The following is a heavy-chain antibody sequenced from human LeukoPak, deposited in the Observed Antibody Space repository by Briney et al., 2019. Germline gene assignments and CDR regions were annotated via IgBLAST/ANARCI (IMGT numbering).Heavy chain of an antibody. D-gene: IGHD3-10*01. CDR3: AKSNGYGLIDI. CDR2: INHSGST. Sequence: PSETLSLTCAVYGGSFSGYYWSWIRQPPGKGLEWIGAINHSGSTNYNPSLKSRVTISVDTSKNQFSLKLNSVTAADTAVYYCAKSNGYGLIDIWGQGTMVTVSS. V-gene: IGHV4-34*01. CDR1: GGSFSGYY. J-gene: IGHJ3*02.